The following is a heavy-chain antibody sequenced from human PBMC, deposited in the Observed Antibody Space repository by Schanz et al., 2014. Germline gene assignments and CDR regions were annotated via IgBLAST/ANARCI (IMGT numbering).Heavy chain of an antibody. D-gene: IGHD3-10*01. J-gene: IGHJ4*02. CDR1: GFSVSNTY. CDR3: ARGRGYIIGQ. V-gene: IGHV3-53*01. Sequence: EVQLAESGGGLLQPGGSLRLSCAVSGFSVSNTYMHWVRQPPGKGLEWVSVINSAGTTYYADSVKGRFTFSRDSSKNTVDLQMDSLRADDTSVYYCARGRGYIIGQWGQGILVTVSS. CDR2: INSAGTT.